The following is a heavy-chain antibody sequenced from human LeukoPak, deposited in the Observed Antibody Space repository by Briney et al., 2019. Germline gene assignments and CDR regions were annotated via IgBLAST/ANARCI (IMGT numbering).Heavy chain of an antibody. CDR3: AKVLHSFYY. Sequence: GGSLRLSCAASGITLSDFWFSWVRQAPGKGLEWVARIKAKIHGETIDYAAPVRGRFIISRDDSRNTVYLQMNSLRAEDTAVYYCAKVLHSFYYWGQGTLVTVSS. D-gene: IGHD2/OR15-2a*01. V-gene: IGHV3-15*01. J-gene: IGHJ4*02. CDR2: IKAKIHGETI. CDR1: GITLSDFW.